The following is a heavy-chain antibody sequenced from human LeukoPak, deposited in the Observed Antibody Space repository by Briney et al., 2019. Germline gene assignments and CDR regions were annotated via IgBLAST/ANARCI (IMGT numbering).Heavy chain of an antibody. CDR1: GFTFSDYD. D-gene: IGHD1-1*01. Sequence: PGGSLRLSCAASGFTFSDYDMHCVRQATGKGLEWVSAIGTAGDTYYTGSVKGRFTIPRENAKNSLYLQMNSLRAGDTAVYYCARVAKERVGGVYYFDHWGQGTLVTVSS. J-gene: IGHJ4*02. V-gene: IGHV3-13*01. CDR2: IGTAGDT. CDR3: ARVAKERVGGVYYFDH.